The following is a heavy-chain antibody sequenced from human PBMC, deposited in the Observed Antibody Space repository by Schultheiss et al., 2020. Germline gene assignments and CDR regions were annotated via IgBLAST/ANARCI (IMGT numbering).Heavy chain of an antibody. D-gene: IGHD4-11*01. CDR1: GFTFSSYA. CDR2: ISSSSSYI. J-gene: IGHJ6*03. Sequence: GESLKISCAASGFTFSSYAMHWVRQAPGKGLEWVSSISSSSSYIYYADSVKGRFTISRDNAKNSLYLQMNSLRAEDTAVYYCARTKTQRTVTTSSYYYYMDVWGKGTTVTVSS. V-gene: IGHV3-21*01. CDR3: ARTKTQRTVTTSSYYYYMDV.